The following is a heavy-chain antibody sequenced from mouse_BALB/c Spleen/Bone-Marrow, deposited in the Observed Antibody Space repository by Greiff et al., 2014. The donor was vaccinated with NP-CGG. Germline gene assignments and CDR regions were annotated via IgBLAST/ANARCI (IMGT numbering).Heavy chain of an antibody. V-gene: IGHV5-6*01. Sequence: EVKLMESGGDLVKPGGSLKLSCAASGFTFSSYGMSWGRQTPDKRLEWVATISSCGSNTYYPDSVKGRFTISRDNAKNTLYLQMSSLKSEDTAMYYCARHQRYYAMDYWGQGTSVTVSS. J-gene: IGHJ4*01. CDR2: ISSCGSNT. CDR3: ARHQRYYAMDY. CDR1: GFTFSSYG.